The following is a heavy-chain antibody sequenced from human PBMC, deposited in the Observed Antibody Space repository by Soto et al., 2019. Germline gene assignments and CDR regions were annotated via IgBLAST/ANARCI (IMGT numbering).Heavy chain of an antibody. D-gene: IGHD6-19*01. CDR2: ISSTGALM. J-gene: IGHJ4*02. Sequence: GGSLRLSCAASGFIFSQYSMNWVRQAPGKGLEWVSSISSTGALMYYADSVKGRFTISRDDADNSLYLQMNSLRVEDTAVYYCARDRLARGIPVAGRIDYWGQGALVTVS. CDR1: GFIFSQYS. CDR3: ARDRLARGIPVAGRIDY. V-gene: IGHV3-21*01.